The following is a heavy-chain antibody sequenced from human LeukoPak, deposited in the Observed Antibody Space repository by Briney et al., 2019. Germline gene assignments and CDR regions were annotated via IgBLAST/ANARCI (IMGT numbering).Heavy chain of an antibody. CDR3: ARSIGYYYTMDV. Sequence: GGSLRLSCVACGFSFSDYYMSWIRQAPGRGLEWISYISGSGSDLCYADSVKGRFTISRDNANNSLYLQMNSLRAEDTAVYYCARSIGYYYTMDVWGQGTTVTVSS. D-gene: IGHD3-22*01. CDR1: GFSFSDYY. V-gene: IGHV3-11*01. J-gene: IGHJ6*02. CDR2: ISGSGSDL.